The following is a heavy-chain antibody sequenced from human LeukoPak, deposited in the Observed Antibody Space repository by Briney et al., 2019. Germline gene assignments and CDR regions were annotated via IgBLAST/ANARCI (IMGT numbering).Heavy chain of an antibody. Sequence: GGSLRLSCAASGFTFSSYWMHWVRQAPGKGLVWVSHISPDGSRTSYADSVKGRFTISRDNANNTLYLQMNTLRAEDTAVYYCARPRAYDTRDLDYWGQGTLATVSS. D-gene: IGHD3-22*01. J-gene: IGHJ4*02. CDR2: ISPDGSRT. CDR1: GFTFSSYW. V-gene: IGHV3-74*01. CDR3: ARPRAYDTRDLDY.